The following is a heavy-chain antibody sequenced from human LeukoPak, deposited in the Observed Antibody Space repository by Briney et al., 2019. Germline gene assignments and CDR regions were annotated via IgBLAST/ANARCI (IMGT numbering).Heavy chain of an antibody. Sequence: PGGSLRLSCAASEFTVSSNYMSWVRQAAGKGLEWVSVIYSGGSTHYADSVKGRFTISRDNSKNTLYLQMNSLRAEDTAVYYCAKAWGQWLVRWYFDYWGQGTLVTVSS. CDR1: EFTVSSNY. J-gene: IGHJ4*02. V-gene: IGHV3-53*05. CDR2: IYSGGST. D-gene: IGHD6-19*01. CDR3: AKAWGQWLVRWYFDY.